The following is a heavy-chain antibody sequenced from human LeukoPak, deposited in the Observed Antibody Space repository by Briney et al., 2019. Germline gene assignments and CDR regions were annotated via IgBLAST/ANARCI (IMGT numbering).Heavy chain of an antibody. CDR2: IWYDGSNK. D-gene: IGHD2-15*01. J-gene: IGHJ4*02. Sequence: GGSLRLSCAASGFTFSSYGMHWVRQAPGKGLEWVAVIWYDGSNKYYADSVKGRFTISRDNSKNTLYLQMNSLRAEDTAVYYCASEAGSGGSCYYFDYWGQGTLVTVSS. V-gene: IGHV3-33*01. CDR3: ASEAGSGGSCYYFDY. CDR1: GFTFSSYG.